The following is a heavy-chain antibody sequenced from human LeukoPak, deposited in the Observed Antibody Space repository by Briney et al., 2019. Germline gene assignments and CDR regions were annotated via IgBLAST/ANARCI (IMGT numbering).Heavy chain of an antibody. CDR1: GFTFNTYA. Sequence: GGSLRLSCGASGFTFNTYAMSWVRQAPGKGLEWVSAISGSGGSTYYADSVRGRFTISRDNSKSTLYLQMNSLRAEDTAVYYCAKNLITLLSTVTTDYWGQGTLVTVSS. CDR2: ISGSGGST. D-gene: IGHD4-17*01. V-gene: IGHV3-23*01. J-gene: IGHJ4*02. CDR3: AKNLITLLSTVTTDY.